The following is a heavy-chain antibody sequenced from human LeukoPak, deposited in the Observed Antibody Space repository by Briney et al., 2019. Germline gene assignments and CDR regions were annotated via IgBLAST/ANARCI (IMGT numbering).Heavy chain of an antibody. D-gene: IGHD3-3*01. CDR3: ARDSIFGVVKTEN. Sequence: SVKVSCKASGGTFSSYAISWVRQAPGQGVEWMGGIIPIFGTANYAQKFQGSVTITADESTSTAYMELCSLRSEDTAVYYCARDSIFGVVKTENWGQGTLVTVSS. J-gene: IGHJ4*02. CDR1: GGTFSSYA. CDR2: IIPIFGTA. V-gene: IGHV1-69*13.